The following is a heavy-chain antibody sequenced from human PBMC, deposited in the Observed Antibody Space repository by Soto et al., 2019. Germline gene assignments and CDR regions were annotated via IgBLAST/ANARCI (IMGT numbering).Heavy chain of an antibody. CDR1: GFTFSSYS. CDR3: ARERASDIVVVPAAPYYYYGMDV. Sequence: PGGSLRLSCAASGFTFSSYSMNWVRQAPGKGLEWVSSISSSSSYIYYADSVKGRFTISRDNAKNSLYLQMNSLRAEDTAVYYCARERASDIVVVPAAPYYYYGMDVWGQGTT. CDR2: ISSSSSYI. J-gene: IGHJ6*02. V-gene: IGHV3-21*01. D-gene: IGHD2-2*01.